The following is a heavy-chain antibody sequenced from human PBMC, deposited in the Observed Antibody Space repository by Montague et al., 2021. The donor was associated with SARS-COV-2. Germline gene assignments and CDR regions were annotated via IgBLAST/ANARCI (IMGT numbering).Heavy chain of an antibody. V-gene: IGHV4-59*12. J-gene: IGHJ4*02. Sequence: SETLSLTCTVSGGSITTYDWSWIRHPPGRGLQRNGNVTYSGSTNYNPSLKRRGTISVDTSTNNFTLRLSSVTAADTAVYYCARRGSSVWGVTVSAELDYWGQGILVTVSS. CDR1: GGSITTYD. CDR2: VTYSGST. CDR3: ARRGSSVWGVTVSAELDY. D-gene: IGHD3-10*01.